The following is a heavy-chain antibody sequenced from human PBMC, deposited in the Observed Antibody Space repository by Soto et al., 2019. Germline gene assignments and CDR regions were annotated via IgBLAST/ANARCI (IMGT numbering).Heavy chain of an antibody. V-gene: IGHV1-2*02. Sequence: ASVKVSCKASGYTFTGYYMHWVRQAPGQGLEWMGWINPNSGGTNYAQKLQGRVTMTRDTSISTAYMELSRLRSDDTAVYYCAIDRWVIAAAGTSYYYYGMDVWGQGTTVTVSS. D-gene: IGHD6-13*01. CDR1: GYTFTGYY. CDR2: INPNSGGT. CDR3: AIDRWVIAAAGTSYYYYGMDV. J-gene: IGHJ6*02.